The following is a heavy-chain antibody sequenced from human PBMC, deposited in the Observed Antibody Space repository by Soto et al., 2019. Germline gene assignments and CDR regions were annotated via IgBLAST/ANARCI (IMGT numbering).Heavy chain of an antibody. CDR1: GFTFSSSA. J-gene: IGHJ4*02. V-gene: IGHV3-23*01. D-gene: IGHD6-19*01. CDR3: AKDPQWLVPGYYFDS. CDR2: ISGSGATA. Sequence: EGSLRLSCAASGFTFSSSAMNWVRQAPGKGLEWVSIISGSGATAYFSDSVKRRFTISRDNSKNTLYLHMNSLRVEDTALYYCAKDPQWLVPGYYFDSWGQGTLVTVSS.